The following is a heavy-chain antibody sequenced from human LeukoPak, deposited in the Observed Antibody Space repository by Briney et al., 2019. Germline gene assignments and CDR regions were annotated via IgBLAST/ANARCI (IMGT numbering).Heavy chain of an antibody. CDR2: INHNSGST. J-gene: IGHJ4*02. CDR1: EYTFTGYY. V-gene: IGHV1-2*02. Sequence: ASVKVSCTASEYTFTGYYMHWVRQAPGQGVEWLGWINHNSGSTNYAQKFPGRITLRRDTSINTAYLELSRLTSDDTALYYCARAYSGFESFDYWGQGTLVTVSS. CDR3: ARAYSGFESFDY. D-gene: IGHD5-12*01.